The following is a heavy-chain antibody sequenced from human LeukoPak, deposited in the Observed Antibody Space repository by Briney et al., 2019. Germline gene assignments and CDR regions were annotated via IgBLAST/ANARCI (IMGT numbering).Heavy chain of an antibody. CDR3: ARGVTSWPQGPYHFDY. V-gene: IGHV3-30*02. CDR2: IQSNGNEK. CDR1: GFTFSDYA. J-gene: IGHJ4*02. Sequence: GSLRLSCAVSGFTFSDYAMHWVRQAPGKGLEWVASIQSNGNEKYSSDSLKGRFTISRDNSKNTLYLQMNTVRPEDTAVFYCARGVTSWPQGPYHFDYWGQGILITVSP. D-gene: IGHD2-2*01.